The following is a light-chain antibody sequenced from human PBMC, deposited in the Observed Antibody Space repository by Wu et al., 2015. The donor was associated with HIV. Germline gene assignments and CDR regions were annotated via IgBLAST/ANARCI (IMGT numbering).Light chain of an antibody. Sequence: SVETRVTITLPGSXSIRNWLAWYQQKPGKAPKLLIYMASSLESGVPSRFSGSGAETEFTLTISSLQPDDFATYYCQQYNTYEWTFGQGTKVEMK. J-gene: IGKJ1*01. CDR2: MAS. CDR1: XSIRNW. CDR3: QQYNTYEWT. V-gene: IGKV1-5*03.